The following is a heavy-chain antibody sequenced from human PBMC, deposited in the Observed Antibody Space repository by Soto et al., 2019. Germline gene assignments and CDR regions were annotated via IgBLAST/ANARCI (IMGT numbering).Heavy chain of an antibody. CDR2: ISAYNGNT. V-gene: IGHV1-18*01. CDR3: ASAGLYYDRSGYSN. D-gene: IGHD3-22*01. CDR1: GYTFGTSG. Sequence: QVKLVQSGAEVKKPGTSMKVSCKASGYTFGTSGISWIRQAPGQGLEWMGWISAYNGNTNYEHKLQDRVTMTTDTSPNTADLELRSLRSDDTAVYYGASAGLYYDRSGYSNWGQGTLVTVSS. J-gene: IGHJ4*02.